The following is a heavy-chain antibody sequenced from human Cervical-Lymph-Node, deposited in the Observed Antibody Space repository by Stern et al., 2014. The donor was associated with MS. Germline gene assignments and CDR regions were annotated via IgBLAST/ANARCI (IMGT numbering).Heavy chain of an antibody. CDR1: GGTFTRHA. CDR3: ARGGRDYFYYYYGMDD. D-gene: IGHD2/OR15-2a*01. CDR2: IIPLFGTT. Sequence: QVQLVQSGAEVKKPGSSVKVSCKDSGGTFTRHAFGWVRQAPGQGLEWMGGIIPLFGTTDYAQKFQARVTITADESTSTVYMELSSLRSEDTAVYYCARGGRDYFYYYYGMDDWGQGTTVTVSS. V-gene: IGHV1-69*01. J-gene: IGHJ6*02.